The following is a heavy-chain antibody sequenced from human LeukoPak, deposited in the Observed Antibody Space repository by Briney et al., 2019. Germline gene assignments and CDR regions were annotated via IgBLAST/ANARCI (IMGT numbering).Heavy chain of an antibody. CDR2: IYSSGTT. D-gene: IGHD3-3*01. J-gene: IGHJ4*02. CDR1: DGSISSYY. V-gene: IGHV4-59*08. CDR3: AVSGNSATRFDY. Sequence: SETLSLTCTVSDGSISSYYWSWIRQPPGKGLEWIGYIYSSGTTNYNPSLKSRVTISVDTSKNQFSLKLNSVTAADTAVYYCAVSGNSATRFDYWGQGTLVTVSS.